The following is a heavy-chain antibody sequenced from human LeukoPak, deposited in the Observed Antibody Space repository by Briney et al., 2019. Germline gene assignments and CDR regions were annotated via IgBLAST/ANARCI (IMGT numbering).Heavy chain of an antibody. J-gene: IGHJ1*01. V-gene: IGHV3-23*01. CDR3: AQQVGYCSSGSCYFTY. Sequence: GGSLRLSCAASGFTFSSYAMSWVRQAPGKGLEWVSAISGSGGSTYYADSVKGRFTISRDKSKNTLSLQMNSLRAEDTAVYYYAQQVGYCSSGSCYFTYWGQGTLVTVSS. CDR2: ISGSGGST. CDR1: GFTFSSYA. D-gene: IGHD2-15*01.